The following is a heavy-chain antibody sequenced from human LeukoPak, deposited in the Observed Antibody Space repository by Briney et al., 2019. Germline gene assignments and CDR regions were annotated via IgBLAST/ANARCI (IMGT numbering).Heavy chain of an antibody. Sequence: ASVKVSCKASGYTFTSYGISWVRQAPGQGLEWMGWISAYNGNTNCAQKLQGRVTMTTDTSTSTAYMELRSLRSDDTAVYYCARGDSSSDPADYYYYYYMDVWGKGTTVTVSS. CDR3: ARGDSSSDPADYYYYYYMDV. D-gene: IGHD6-6*01. CDR2: ISAYNGNT. CDR1: GYTFTSYG. J-gene: IGHJ6*03. V-gene: IGHV1-18*01.